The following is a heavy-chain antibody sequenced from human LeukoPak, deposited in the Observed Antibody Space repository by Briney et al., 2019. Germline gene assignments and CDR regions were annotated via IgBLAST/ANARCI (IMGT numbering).Heavy chain of an antibody. CDR3: ARRNDFWSGFSYGMDV. CDR2: IDPSDSYT. D-gene: IGHD3-3*01. CDR1: GYSFTSYW. J-gene: IGHJ6*02. V-gene: IGHV5-10-1*01. Sequence: GESLQISCKGSGYSFTSYWISWVRQMPGKGLEWMGRIDPSDSYTNYSPSFQGHVTISADKSISTAYLQWSSLKASDTAMYYCARRNDFWSGFSYGMDVWGQGTTVTVSS.